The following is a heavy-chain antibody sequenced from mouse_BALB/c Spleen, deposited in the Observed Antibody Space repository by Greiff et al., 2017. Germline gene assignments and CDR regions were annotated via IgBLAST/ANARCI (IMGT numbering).Heavy chain of an antibody. J-gene: IGHJ1*01. Sequence: VQLQQSGAELVKPGASVKLSCTASGFYIKDTYMHWVKQRPEQGLEWIGRIDPANGNTKYDPKFQGKATITADTSAHTDYLQLSSLTSEDPSVDCCAPMAYWGEGTTVTVSS. CDR1: GFYIKDTY. D-gene: IGHD6-5*01. CDR2: IDPANGNT. V-gene: IGHV14-3*02. CDR3: APMAY.